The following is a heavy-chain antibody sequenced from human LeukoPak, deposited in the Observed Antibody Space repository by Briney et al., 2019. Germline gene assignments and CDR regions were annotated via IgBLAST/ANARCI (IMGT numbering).Heavy chain of an antibody. CDR3: ARRYSSGSNDFDY. J-gene: IGHJ4*02. CDR2: INYSGST. Sequence: PSETLSLTCTVSGGSITSRSYYWGWIRQPPGKGLEWIGDINYSGSTYYNASLRSRVTMSVDTSRSQFSLKLTSVTAADTAVYYCARRYSSGSNDFDYWGQGTLATVSP. D-gene: IGHD2-15*01. CDR1: GGSITSRSYY. V-gene: IGHV4-39*01.